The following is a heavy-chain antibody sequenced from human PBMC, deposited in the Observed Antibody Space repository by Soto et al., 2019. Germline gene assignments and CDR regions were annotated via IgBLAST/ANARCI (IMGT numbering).Heavy chain of an antibody. CDR1: GGSISSGDYY. Sequence: QVQLQESGPGLVKPSQTLSLTCTVSGGSISSGDYYWSWIRQPPGKGLEWIGYIYYSGSTYYNPSPRSRVTSSVDTSKNRFALKLSSVTAADTAVYYCARERPDGARLDPWGQGTLVTVSS. J-gene: IGHJ5*02. CDR2: IYYSGST. CDR3: ARERPDGARLDP. V-gene: IGHV4-30-4*01.